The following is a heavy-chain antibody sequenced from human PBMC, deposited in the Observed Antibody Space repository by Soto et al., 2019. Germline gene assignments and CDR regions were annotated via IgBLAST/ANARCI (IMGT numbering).Heavy chain of an antibody. V-gene: IGHV3-23*01. CDR1: GFTFSSYA. J-gene: IGHJ4*02. CDR2: ISGSGVST. D-gene: IGHD3-3*01. CDR3: ARELWSGGWKNYFDY. Sequence: GGSLRLSCAASGFTFSSYAMSWVRQAPGKGLEWVSAISGSGVSTYYADSVKGRFTISRDNPTNTVYLQMNSLRADDTAVYYCARELWSGGWKNYFDYWGQGTLVTVSS.